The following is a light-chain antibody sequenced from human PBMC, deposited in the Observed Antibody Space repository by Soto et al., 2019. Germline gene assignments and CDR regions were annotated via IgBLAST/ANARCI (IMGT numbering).Light chain of an antibody. CDR3: FSFAGGLFV. V-gene: IGLV2-11*01. Sequence: QSALTQPRSVSGSPGQAVTVSCTGTNSNIGSHNYVSWYQQRPGKAPKLMIHDVTERPSGVPDRFSGSKSGNTASLTISGLQAEDEAEYFCFSFAGGLFVFGTGTKLTVL. CDR2: DVT. CDR1: NSNIGSHNY. J-gene: IGLJ1*01.